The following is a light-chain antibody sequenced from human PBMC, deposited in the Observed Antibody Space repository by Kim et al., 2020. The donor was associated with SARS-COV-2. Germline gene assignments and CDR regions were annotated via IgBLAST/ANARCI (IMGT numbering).Light chain of an antibody. CDR1: SRVVGRYNL. Sequence: PGQSITISCTGTSRVVGRYNLVSWYQQHPGKAPKLMIYERSKRPSGVSNRFSGSKSGNTASLTISGLQAEDEADYYCCSYAGSYWVFGGGTQLTVL. CDR3: CSYAGSYWV. J-gene: IGLJ3*02. V-gene: IGLV2-23*01. CDR2: ERS.